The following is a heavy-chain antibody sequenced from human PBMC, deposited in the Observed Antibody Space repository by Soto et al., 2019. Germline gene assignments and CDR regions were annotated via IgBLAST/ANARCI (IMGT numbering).Heavy chain of an antibody. CDR3: AGTAGGYYSNYRDWFDP. J-gene: IGHJ5*02. D-gene: IGHD4-4*01. CDR1: GGSISSGGYY. V-gene: IGHV4-31*03. Sequence: SETLSLTCTVSGGSISSGGYYWSWIRQHPGKGLEWIGYIYYSGSTYYNPSLKSRVTISVDTSKNQFSLKLSSVTAADTAVYYCAGTAGGYYSNYRDWFDPWGQGTLVTVSS. CDR2: IYYSGST.